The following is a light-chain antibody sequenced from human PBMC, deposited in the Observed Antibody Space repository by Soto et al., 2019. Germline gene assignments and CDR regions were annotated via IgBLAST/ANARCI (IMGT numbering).Light chain of an antibody. CDR2: DAS. CDR1: QSISSW. V-gene: IGKV1-5*01. CDR3: QQYNSYSPWT. Sequence: DIQMTQSPSTLSASVGDRVTITCRASQSISSWLAWYQQKPGKAPKLLIYDASSLESGGPSRFSGSGSGTEFTLTISSLQTDDFATYYCQQYNSYSPWTFGQGTKVAIK. J-gene: IGKJ1*01.